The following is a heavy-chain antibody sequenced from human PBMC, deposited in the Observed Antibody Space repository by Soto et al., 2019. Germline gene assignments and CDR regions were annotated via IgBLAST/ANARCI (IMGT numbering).Heavy chain of an antibody. CDR3: ARDTGATNTPHSNDY. D-gene: IGHD7-27*01. CDR2: ISAYNGDT. V-gene: IGHV1-18*01. J-gene: IGHJ4*02. Sequence: AASVQVSCKTSGYLFTSYGINWVRRAPGQGLEWLGWISAYNGDTNYAQKFQGRVTVTTDTSTSTAYMDLRSLRSDDTAVYYCARDTGATNTPHSNDYWGQGTLVTVSS. CDR1: GYLFTSYG.